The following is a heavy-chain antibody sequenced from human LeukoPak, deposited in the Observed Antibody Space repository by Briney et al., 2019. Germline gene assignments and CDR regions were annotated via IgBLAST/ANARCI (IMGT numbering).Heavy chain of an antibody. CDR3: AKAYYYDYVWGSYRPFDF. D-gene: IGHD3-16*02. CDR1: GFTFSNYA. Sequence: QPGGSLRLSCAPSGFTFSNYAMSWVRQAPGKGLELVSIISGSGGSGGSTYYAGSVKGRFAISRDSSKNTLYLQMNSLRAEDTAVYYCAKAYYYDYVWGSYRPFDFWGQGTLVTVSS. CDR2: ISGSGGSGGST. J-gene: IGHJ4*02. V-gene: IGHV3-23*01.